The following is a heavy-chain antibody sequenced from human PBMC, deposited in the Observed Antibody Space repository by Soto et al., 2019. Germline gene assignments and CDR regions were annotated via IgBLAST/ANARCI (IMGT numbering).Heavy chain of an antibody. J-gene: IGHJ4*02. CDR3: ARDSRNRNFFDY. V-gene: IGHV3-53*01. D-gene: IGHD2-2*01. Sequence: PGGSLRLSCAASGFTVSSNYMTWVRQAPGKGLEWVSVIYSGGNTYYTDSVKGRFTISRDNSKNTLYLQMNSLRAEDTALYYCARDSRNRNFFDYWVQGTLVTDSS. CDR2: IYSGGNT. CDR1: GFTVSSNY.